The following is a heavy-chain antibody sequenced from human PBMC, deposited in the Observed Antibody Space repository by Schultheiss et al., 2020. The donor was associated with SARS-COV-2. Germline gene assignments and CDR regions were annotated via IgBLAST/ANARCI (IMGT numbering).Heavy chain of an antibody. J-gene: IGHJ6*02. D-gene: IGHD1-26*01. CDR2: ISYDGSNK. Sequence: GESLKISCAASGFTFSSYSMNWVRQAPGKGLEWVAVISYDGSNKYYADSVKGRFTISRDNSKNTLYLQMNSLRAEDTAVYYCAKEDTVGAHRVYYYYGMDVWGQGTTVTVSS. V-gene: IGHV3-30*18. CDR3: AKEDTVGAHRVYYYYGMDV. CDR1: GFTFSSYS.